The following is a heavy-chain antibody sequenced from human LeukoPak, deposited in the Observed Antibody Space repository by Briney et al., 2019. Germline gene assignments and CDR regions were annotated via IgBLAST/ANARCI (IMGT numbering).Heavy chain of an antibody. J-gene: IGHJ6*03. D-gene: IGHD2-2*02. CDR3: ARGVVVPAAIREYYYYYYMDV. Sequence: SVKVSCKASGGTFSSYAISWVRQAPGQGLEWMGGIIPIFGTANYTQKFQGRVTITTDESTSTAYMELSSLRSEDTAVYYCARGVVVPAAIREYYYYYYMDVWGKGTTVTVSS. CDR2: IIPIFGTA. CDR1: GGTFSSYA. V-gene: IGHV1-69*05.